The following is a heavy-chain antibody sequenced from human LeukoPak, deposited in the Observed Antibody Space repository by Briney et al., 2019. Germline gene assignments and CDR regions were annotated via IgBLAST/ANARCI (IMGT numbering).Heavy chain of an antibody. Sequence: GASVKVSCQASGYTFTSYGISWVRQAPGQGLEWMGWISAYNGNTTYAQKLQGRVTMTTDTSTSTAYMELRSLRSDDTAVYYCAILGGLAAEYAFDIGGQGTMVTVPS. D-gene: IGHD6-13*01. CDR3: AILGGLAAEYAFDI. CDR1: GYTFTSYG. J-gene: IGHJ3*02. CDR2: ISAYNGNT. V-gene: IGHV1-18*01.